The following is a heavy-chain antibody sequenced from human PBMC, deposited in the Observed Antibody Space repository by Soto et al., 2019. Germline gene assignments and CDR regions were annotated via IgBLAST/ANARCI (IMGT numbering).Heavy chain of an antibody. J-gene: IGHJ4*02. CDR2: IYYSGSP. CDR3: ARVNRYCRQANCIDY. CDR1: GGSISSSSYY. D-gene: IGHD2-15*01. V-gene: IGHV4-39*01. Sequence: SETLSLTCTVSGGSISSSSYYWGWICQSPGKGLERIGSIYYSGSPYHKQSLKSRVTISVDTSKNQFSLKLRSVTAAYTAVYYFARVNRYCRQANCIDYWCQGTLGTV.